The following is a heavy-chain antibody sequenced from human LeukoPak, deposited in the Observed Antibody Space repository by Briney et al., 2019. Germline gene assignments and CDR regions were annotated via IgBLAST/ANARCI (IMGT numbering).Heavy chain of an antibody. D-gene: IGHD2-2*01. V-gene: IGHV3-23*01. J-gene: IGHJ4*02. Sequence: GGSLRLSCAASGFTFSSYAMSWVRQAPGKGLEWVSAISGSGGSTYYADSVKGRFTISRDNSKNTLYLQMNSLRAEDTAVYYCAKDRQATPIVVPAAIVDYWGQGTLVTVSS. CDR1: GFTFSSYA. CDR3: AKDRQATPIVVPAAIVDY. CDR2: ISGSGGST.